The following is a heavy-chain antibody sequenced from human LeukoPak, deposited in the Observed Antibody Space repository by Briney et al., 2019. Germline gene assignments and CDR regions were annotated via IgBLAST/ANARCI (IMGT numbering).Heavy chain of an antibody. D-gene: IGHD5/OR15-5a*01. CDR2: IIPIFGTA. Sequence: SVKVSCKASGGTFSSYAISWVRQAPGQGLEWMGGIIPIFGTANYAQKFQGRVTITTDESTNTAYMELSSLRSDDTAVYYCAREVSTLFDYWGQGTLVTVSS. V-gene: IGHV1-69*05. CDR1: GGTFSSYA. CDR3: AREVSTLFDY. J-gene: IGHJ4*02.